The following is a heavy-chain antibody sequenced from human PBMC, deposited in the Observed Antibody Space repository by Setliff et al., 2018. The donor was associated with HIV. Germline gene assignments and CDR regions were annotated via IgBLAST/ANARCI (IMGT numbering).Heavy chain of an antibody. CDR1: GYSFTDYY. CDR3: ATGDEFAAAATDY. CDR2: INPKSDGT. J-gene: IGHJ4*02. V-gene: IGHV1-2*04. Sequence: ASVKVSCKASGYSFTDYYIHWVRQAPGQGLEWMGWINPKSDGTNYAQKFQGWITMTRDTSISTAYMELSRLRSDDTAVYYCATGDEFAAAATDYWGQGTLVTVSS. D-gene: IGHD6-13*01.